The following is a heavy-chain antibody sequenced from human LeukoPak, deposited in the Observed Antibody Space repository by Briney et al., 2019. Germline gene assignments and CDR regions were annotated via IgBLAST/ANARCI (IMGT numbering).Heavy chain of an antibody. CDR3: ARDRDTVVVVAATGMDV. D-gene: IGHD2-15*01. CDR1: GFTFSSYS. Sequence: GGSLRLSCAASGFTFSSYSMNWVRQAPGKGLEWVSSISSSSSYIYYADSVKGRFTISRDNAKNSLYLQMNSLRAEDTAVYYCARDRDTVVVVAATGMDVWGKGTTVTVSS. J-gene: IGHJ6*04. V-gene: IGHV3-21*01. CDR2: ISSSSSYI.